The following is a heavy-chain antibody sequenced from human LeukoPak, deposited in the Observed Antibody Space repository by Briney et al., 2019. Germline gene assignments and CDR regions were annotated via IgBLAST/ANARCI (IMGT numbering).Heavy chain of an antibody. CDR3: AKGSAPTLNEGQYYFDY. CDR1: GGSISSGGYY. Sequence: PSETLSLTCTVSGGSISSGGYYWSWIRQHPGKGLEWIGYIYYSGSTYYNPSLKSRVTISVDTSKNQFSLKLSSVTAADTAVYYCAKGSAPTLNEGQYYFDYWGQGTLVTVSS. J-gene: IGHJ4*02. CDR2: IYYSGST. D-gene: IGHD1-1*01. V-gene: IGHV4-31*03.